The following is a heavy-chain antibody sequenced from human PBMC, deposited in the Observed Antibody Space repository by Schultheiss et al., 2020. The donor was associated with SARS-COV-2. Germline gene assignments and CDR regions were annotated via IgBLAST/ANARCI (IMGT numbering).Heavy chain of an antibody. D-gene: IGHD3-9*01. CDR2: INTNTGNP. CDR3: ARDRYYDILTGSIHYYYGMDV. Sequence: ASVKVSCKASGYTFTSYAMNWVRQAPGQGLEWMGWINTNTGNPTYAQGFTGRFVFSLDTSVSTAYLQISSLKAEDTAVYYCARDRYYDILTGSIHYYYGMDVWGQGTTVTVSS. V-gene: IGHV7-4-1*02. J-gene: IGHJ6*02. CDR1: GYTFTSYA.